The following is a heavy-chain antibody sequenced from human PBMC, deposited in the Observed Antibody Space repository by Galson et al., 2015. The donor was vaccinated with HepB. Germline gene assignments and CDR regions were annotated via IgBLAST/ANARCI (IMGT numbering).Heavy chain of an antibody. CDR1: GFLFSDHA. CDR3: AREGGPSTGYYPLDS. Sequence: SLRLSCAASGFLFSDHAVHWVRQAPGKGLEWVAVAVYGGSEKLYADSVKGRFVISTDNSKNTLYLQMTSLRVEDTAVYYRAREGGPSTGYYPLDSWGQGTLVTVSS. D-gene: IGHD3-22*01. J-gene: IGHJ4*02. CDR2: AVYGGSEK. V-gene: IGHV3-30*09.